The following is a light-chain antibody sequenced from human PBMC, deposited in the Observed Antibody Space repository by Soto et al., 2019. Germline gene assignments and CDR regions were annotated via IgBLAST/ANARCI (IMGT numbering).Light chain of an antibody. CDR3: AAWDESLRGRL. V-gene: IGLV1-47*01. Sequence: VLTQPPSASGTPGQRVTISCSGSSSNVGVNFVYWYQHLPGTAPKLLIYRNDQRPSGVPDRFSGSKSGTSSSLAISGLRFEDEADYYCAAWDESLRGRLFGTGTKVTVL. J-gene: IGLJ1*01. CDR1: SSNVGVNF. CDR2: RND.